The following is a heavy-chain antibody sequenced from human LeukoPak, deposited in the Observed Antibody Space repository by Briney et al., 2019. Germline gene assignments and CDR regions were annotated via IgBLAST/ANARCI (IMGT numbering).Heavy chain of an antibody. J-gene: IGHJ6*02. CDR1: GFTFNNYG. CDR2: ISGSGGST. D-gene: IGHD6-6*01. V-gene: IGHV3-23*01. CDR3: AKDSIAARLDYYYYYGMDV. Sequence: GGSLRLSCAASGFTFNNYGMSWVRQAPGKGLEWVSAISGSGGSTYYADSVKGRFTISRDNSKNTLYLQMNSLRAEDTAVYYCAKDSIAARLDYYYYYGMDVWGQGTTVTVSS.